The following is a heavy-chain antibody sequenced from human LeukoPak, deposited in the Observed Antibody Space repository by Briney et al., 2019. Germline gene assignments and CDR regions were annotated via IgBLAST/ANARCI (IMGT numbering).Heavy chain of an antibody. J-gene: IGHJ3*02. CDR2: ISGSGGST. CDR3: ARSTMVRGFDI. D-gene: IGHD3-10*01. CDR1: GFTFSSYS. Sequence: GGSLRLSCAASGFTFSSYSMNWVRQAPGKGLEWVSAISGSGGSTYYADSVKGRFTISRDNSKNTLYLQMNSLRAEDTAVYYCARSTMVRGFDIWGQGTMVTVSS. V-gene: IGHV3-23*01.